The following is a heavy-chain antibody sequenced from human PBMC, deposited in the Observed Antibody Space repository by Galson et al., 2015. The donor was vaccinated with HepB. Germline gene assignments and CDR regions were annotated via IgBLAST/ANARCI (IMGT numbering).Heavy chain of an antibody. Sequence: SLRLSCAASGFTFTSYSMHWVRQAPGKGLDWVAVISYDGNIKYYADSVKGRFTISRDNSKDTLYLQMNSLRTEDTAVYYCCSSRRTGPRGRHLDCWGQGTLVTVPS. CDR2: ISYDGNIK. CDR1: GFTFTSYS. D-gene: IGHD2-15*01. V-gene: IGHV3-30-3*01. J-gene: IGHJ4*02. CDR3: CSSRRTGPRGRHLDC.